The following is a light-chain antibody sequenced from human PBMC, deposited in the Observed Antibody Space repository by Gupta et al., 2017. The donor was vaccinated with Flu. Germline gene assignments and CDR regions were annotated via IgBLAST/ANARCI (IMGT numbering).Light chain of an antibody. CDR3: SSYTSSNPLE. CDR2: EVI. CDR1: SSDVGGYNY. V-gene: IGLV2-14*01. J-gene: IGLJ3*02. Sequence: QSALTQPASVSGSPGQSLTISCTGTSSDVGGYNYVSWYQHHPGKAPKLMIYEVIKRPAGVSNRFSGFKSGNTASLTISGLQAEDEADYYCSSYTSSNPLEFGGGIKLTVL.